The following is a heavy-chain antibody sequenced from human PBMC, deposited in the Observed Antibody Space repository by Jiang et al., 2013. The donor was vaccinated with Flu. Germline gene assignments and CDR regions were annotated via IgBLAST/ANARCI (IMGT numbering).Heavy chain of an antibody. CDR2: ITGSGGTA. V-gene: IGHV3-23*01. Sequence: QLLESGGDLVXPGGSLRLSCAASGFTFSNYAMTWVRQAPGMGLEWVAAITGSGGTAYYADTVKGRFSISRDNPKNTVYLHMSNLRAEDTAVYYCTKSTTYFDYGGFDYWGQGALVTASS. CDR1: GFTFSNYA. CDR3: TKSTTYFDYGGFDY. D-gene: IGHD3-9*01. J-gene: IGHJ4*02.